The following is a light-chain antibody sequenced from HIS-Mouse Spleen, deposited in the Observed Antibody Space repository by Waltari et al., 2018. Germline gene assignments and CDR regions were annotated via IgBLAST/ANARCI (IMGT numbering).Light chain of an antibody. J-gene: IGLJ2*01. Sequence: QSALTQPASVSGSPGQSLTISCTGTSSDVGSYNLVSWHQQPPGKAPKLMIYEGSKRPSGVSNRFSGSKSCNTASLTISGLQAEDEADYYCCSYAGSSTYVVFGGGTKLTVL. V-gene: IGLV2-23*01. CDR1: SSDVGSYNL. CDR3: CSYAGSSTYVV. CDR2: EGS.